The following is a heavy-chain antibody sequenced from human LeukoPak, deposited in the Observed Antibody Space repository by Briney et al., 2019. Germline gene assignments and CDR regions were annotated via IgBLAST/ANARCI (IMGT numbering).Heavy chain of an antibody. CDR2: IYTSGST. Sequence: PSETLSLTCTVSGGSISSGSYYWSWIRQPAGKGLEWIGRIYTSGSTNYNPSLKSRVTISVDTSKNQFSLQLNSVTPEDTAVYYCARDSQAGYFDYWGQGTLVTVSS. V-gene: IGHV4-61*02. J-gene: IGHJ4*02. CDR3: ARDSQAGYFDY. CDR1: GGSISSGSYY. D-gene: IGHD6-13*01.